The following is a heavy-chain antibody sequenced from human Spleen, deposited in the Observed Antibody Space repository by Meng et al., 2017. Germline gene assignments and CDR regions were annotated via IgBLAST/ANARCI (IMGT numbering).Heavy chain of an antibody. CDR2: IDPKSGDT. CDR3: ASRDDFLTGADY. Sequence: QVQLVQAGAGVQEPGADVKVSCKPSGYNFPDYWLHWVRRAPGQGLVGMGRIDPKSGDTHYAQRFQGRVTMTGDTSISTAYMELSSLRSEDTAMYYCASRDDFLTGADYWGQGSLVTVSS. V-gene: IGHV1/OR15-1*04. J-gene: IGHJ4*02. D-gene: IGHD3-9*01. CDR1: GYNFPDYW.